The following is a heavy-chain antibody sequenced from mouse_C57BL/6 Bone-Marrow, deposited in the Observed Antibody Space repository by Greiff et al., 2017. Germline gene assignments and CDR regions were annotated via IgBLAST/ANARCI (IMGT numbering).Heavy chain of an antibody. J-gene: IGHJ2*01. Sequence: EVQRVESGGGLVKPGGSLKLSCAASGFTFSDYGMHWVRQAPEKGLEWVAYISSGSSTIYYADTVKGRFTISRDNAKNTLFLQMTSLRSEDTAMYYCARRILPRGNYFDYWGQGTTLTVSS. CDR3: ARRILPRGNYFDY. CDR1: GFTFSDYG. D-gene: IGHD1-1*01. CDR2: ISSGSSTI. V-gene: IGHV5-17*01.